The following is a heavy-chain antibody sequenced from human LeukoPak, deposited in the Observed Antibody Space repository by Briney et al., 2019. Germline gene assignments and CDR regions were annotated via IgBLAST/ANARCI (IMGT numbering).Heavy chain of an antibody. D-gene: IGHD5-12*01. Sequence: PSETLSLTCTVSGGSISNYYWTWIRQPPGKGLEWIGFISYSGNTNYNPSLKSRVTISLDTSKNQFSLKLISVTAADTAVYYCARVSGYDWESFYDYWGQGTLVTVSS. CDR3: ARVSGYDWESFYDY. V-gene: IGHV4-59*01. CDR1: GGSISNYY. CDR2: ISYSGNT. J-gene: IGHJ4*02.